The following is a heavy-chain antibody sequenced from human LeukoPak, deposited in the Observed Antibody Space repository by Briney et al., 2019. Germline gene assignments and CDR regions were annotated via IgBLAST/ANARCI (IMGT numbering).Heavy chain of an antibody. V-gene: IGHV3-21*01. Sequence: GGSLRLSCAASGFTFSSYSMNWVRQAPGKGLEWVSSISSSSSYIYYADSVKGRFTISRDNAKNSLYLQMNSLRAEDTAVYYCARDKAGTTPCYYSMDVWGKGTTVTVSS. CDR1: GFTFSSYS. D-gene: IGHD1-14*01. J-gene: IGHJ6*03. CDR2: ISSSSSYI. CDR3: ARDKAGTTPCYYSMDV.